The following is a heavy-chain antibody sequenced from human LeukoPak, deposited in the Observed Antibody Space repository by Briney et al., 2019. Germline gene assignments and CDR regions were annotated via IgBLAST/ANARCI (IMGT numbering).Heavy chain of an antibody. CDR1: GFTFSSFA. V-gene: IGHV3-23*01. D-gene: IGHD3-3*01. J-gene: IGHJ4*02. Sequence: GGSLRLSCAASGFTFSSFAMTWVRQAPGKGLEWVSGISGSGGSTYYADSVKGRFTISRDNSKNTLFLQMNSLRAEDTAVYYCAKTEGRFLEWLSPIDYWGQGTLVTVSS. CDR2: ISGSGGST. CDR3: AKTEGRFLEWLSPIDY.